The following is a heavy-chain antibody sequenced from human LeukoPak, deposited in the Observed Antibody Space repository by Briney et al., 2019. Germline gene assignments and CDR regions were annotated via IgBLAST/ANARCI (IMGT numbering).Heavy chain of an antibody. CDR3: ARDLSHYDFWSGYYPGY. J-gene: IGHJ4*02. D-gene: IGHD3-3*01. CDR2: INSDGSST. Sequence: GGSLRLSCVASGFTFSSYWMHWVRQAPGKGLVWVSRINSDGSSTSYADSVKGRFTISRDNAKNTLYLQMNSLRAEDTAVYYCARDLSHYDFWSGYYPGYWGQGTLVTVSS. V-gene: IGHV3-74*01. CDR1: GFTFSSYW.